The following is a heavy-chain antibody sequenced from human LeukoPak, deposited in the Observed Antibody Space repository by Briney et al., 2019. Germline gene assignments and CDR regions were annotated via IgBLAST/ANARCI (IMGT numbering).Heavy chain of an antibody. CDR3: ARDSPEYGSGSYFD. V-gene: IGHV4-31*03. CDR1: GGPISSGGYY. D-gene: IGHD3-10*01. CDR2: IYYSGST. Sequence: TSQTLSLTCTVSGGPISSGGYYWSWIRQHPGKGLEWIGYIYYSGSTYYNPSLKSRVTISVDTSKNQFSLKLSSVTAADTAVYYSARDSPEYGSGSYFDWGQGTLVTVSS. J-gene: IGHJ4*02.